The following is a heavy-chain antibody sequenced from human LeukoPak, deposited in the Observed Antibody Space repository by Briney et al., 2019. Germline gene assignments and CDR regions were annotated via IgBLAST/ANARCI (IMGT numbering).Heavy chain of an antibody. CDR1: GFTFSSYA. CDR3: AKDLGYGGTHPDAFDI. J-gene: IGHJ3*02. Sequence: GGPLRLSCAASGFTFSSYAMRVGRQAPGKGLELVSAFSGSGGSRYYADSVKGRFTISRDNSKNTLYLEMNSLRAEDTAVYYCAKDLGYGGTHPDAFDIWGQGTMVTDSS. D-gene: IGHD4-23*01. CDR2: FSGSGGSR. V-gene: IGHV3-23*01.